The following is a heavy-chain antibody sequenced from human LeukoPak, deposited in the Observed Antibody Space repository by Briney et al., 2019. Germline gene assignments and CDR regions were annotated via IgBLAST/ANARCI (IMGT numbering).Heavy chain of an antibody. CDR2: ISYDGSNK. CDR1: GFTFSSYA. Sequence: GGSLRLSCAASGFTFSSYAMHWVRQAPGKGLEWVAVISYDGSNKYYADSVKGRFTISRDNSKNTLYLQMNSLRAEDTAVYYCARDYQITYYYYYGMDVWGQGTTVTVSS. CDR3: ARDYQITYYYYYGMDV. D-gene: IGHD5-24*01. J-gene: IGHJ6*02. V-gene: IGHV3-30-3*01.